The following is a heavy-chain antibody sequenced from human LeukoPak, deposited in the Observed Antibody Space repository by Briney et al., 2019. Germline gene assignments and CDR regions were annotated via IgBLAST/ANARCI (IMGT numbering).Heavy chain of an antibody. Sequence: ASVKVSCKASGYTFTGYYMHWVRQAPGQGLEWMGWINPNSGGTNYAQKFQGRVTMTRDTSISTAYLELSRLRSDDTAVYYCARDSQWLATYYYYYYMDVWGKGTTVTISS. V-gene: IGHV1-2*02. J-gene: IGHJ6*03. CDR2: INPNSGGT. CDR3: ARDSQWLATYYYYYYMDV. D-gene: IGHD6-19*01. CDR1: GYTFTGYY.